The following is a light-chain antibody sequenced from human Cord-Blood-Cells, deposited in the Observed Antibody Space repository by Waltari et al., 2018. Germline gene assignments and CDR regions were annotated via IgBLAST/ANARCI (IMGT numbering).Light chain of an antibody. CDR1: STDLGGCNL. CDR2: EGR. CDR3: CSYAGSSTWV. V-gene: IGLV2-23*01. Sequence: QFALTRLASVSGFPVQLITILCIGTSTDLGGCNLVCWYQQHPGKAPKLMIYEGRKRPSGVSNRFSGSKSGYTASLSISGLQAEDEADYYCCSYAGSSTWVFGGGTKLTVL. J-gene: IGLJ3*02.